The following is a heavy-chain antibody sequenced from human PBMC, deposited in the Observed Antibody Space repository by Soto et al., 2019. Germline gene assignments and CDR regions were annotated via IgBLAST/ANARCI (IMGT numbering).Heavy chain of an antibody. D-gene: IGHD2-15*01. Sequence: SETLSLTCTVSGGSINSYYWSWIRQPPGKGLEWIGSLSYSGNFYYNPSLKSRISISVDTSKNRFSLTLTSVAAADTAVYYCARQSCSGGGCYSGPQDWYFSLWGRGTLVTVSS. J-gene: IGHJ2*01. CDR3: ARQSCSGGGCYSGPQDWYFSL. CDR1: GGSINSYY. CDR2: LSYSGNF. V-gene: IGHV4-59*01.